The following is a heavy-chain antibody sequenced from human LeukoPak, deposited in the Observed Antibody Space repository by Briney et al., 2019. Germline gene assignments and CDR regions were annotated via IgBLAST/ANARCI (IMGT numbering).Heavy chain of an antibody. CDR3: ARDARSPPDYYYYYMDV. J-gene: IGHJ6*03. Sequence: GGSLRLSCAASGFTFSSYSMNWVRQAPGQGLERVSYISSSGSSIYYADSVKGRFTISRDNSKNTLYLQMNSLRAEDTAVYYCARDARSPPDYYYYYMDVWGKGTTVTVSS. CDR2: ISSSGSSI. V-gene: IGHV3-48*01. CDR1: GFTFSSYS.